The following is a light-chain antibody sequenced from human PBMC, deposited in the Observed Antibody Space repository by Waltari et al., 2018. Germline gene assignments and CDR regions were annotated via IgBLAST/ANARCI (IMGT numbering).Light chain of an antibody. J-gene: IGKJ5*01. CDR2: EAS. CDR1: QSVFSN. CDR3: QQYNRWPPIT. V-gene: IGKV3-15*01. Sequence: EIVMTQSPATLSVSPGERATLSCRASQSVFSNVAWYQQKPGQAPRLLMYEASIRATGISAKFRGSGSGTEFTLTISSMQSEDFAVYYCQQYNRWPPITFGQGTRLEIK.